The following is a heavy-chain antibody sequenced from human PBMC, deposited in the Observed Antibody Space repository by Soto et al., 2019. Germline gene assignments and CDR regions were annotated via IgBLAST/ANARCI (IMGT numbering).Heavy chain of an antibody. J-gene: IGHJ4*02. CDR3: ARVGGIGAPPGTDY. Sequence: QVQLVQSGVEVKKPGSSVKVSCKASGGIFSSYAISWLRQAPGQGLEWMGAVIPILGQAYYAQDLQDRVSITTDESTRTTYMELSSLRSEDTAVYFCARVGGIGAPPGTDYWGQGTLVTVSS. CDR1: GGIFSSYA. D-gene: IGHD6-6*01. V-gene: IGHV1-69*01. CDR2: VIPILGQA.